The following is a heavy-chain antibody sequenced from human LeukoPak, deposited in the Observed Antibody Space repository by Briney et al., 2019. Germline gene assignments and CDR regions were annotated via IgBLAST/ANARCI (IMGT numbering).Heavy chain of an antibody. CDR3: ARADDYSSSWCFDY. CDR1: GYTFTGYY. CDR2: INPNSGGT. D-gene: IGHD6-13*01. V-gene: IGHV1-2*02. Sequence: ASVKVSCKASGYTFTGYYMHWVRQAPGQGLEWMGWINPNSGGTNYAQKFQGRVTMTRDTSISTAYMELSRLRSDDTAVYYCARADDYSSSWCFDYWGQGTLVTVSS. J-gene: IGHJ4*02.